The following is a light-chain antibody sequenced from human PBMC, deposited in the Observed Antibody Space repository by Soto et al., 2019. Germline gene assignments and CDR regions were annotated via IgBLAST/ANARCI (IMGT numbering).Light chain of an antibody. Sequence: QSVLTQAPSVSGAPGQSVAISCTGTSSDVGGFNHVSWDQHHPGKAPKHLSYDVTNRPSGVSHRFSGSKSGDTASLTISGLQAEDEAEYYCSSYTSSTPFYVFVTGTKVTVL. CDR3: SSYTSSTPFYV. J-gene: IGLJ1*01. CDR1: SSDVGGFNH. CDR2: DVT. V-gene: IGLV2-18*02.